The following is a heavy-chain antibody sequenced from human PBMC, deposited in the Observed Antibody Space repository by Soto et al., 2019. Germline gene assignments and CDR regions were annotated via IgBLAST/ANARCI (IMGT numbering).Heavy chain of an antibody. Sequence: ASVKVSCKASGYTFTSYGISWVRQAPGQGLEWMGWISAYNGNTNYAQKLQGRVTMTTDTSTSTAYMELRSLRSDDTAVYYCARGCSGYDFRGEFDYWGQGTLVTVSS. V-gene: IGHV1-18*01. CDR3: ARGCSGYDFRGEFDY. J-gene: IGHJ4*02. CDR1: GYTFTSYG. D-gene: IGHD5-12*01. CDR2: ISAYNGNT.